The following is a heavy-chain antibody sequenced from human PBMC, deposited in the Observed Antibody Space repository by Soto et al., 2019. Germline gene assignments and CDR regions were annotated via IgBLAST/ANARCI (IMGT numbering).Heavy chain of an antibody. V-gene: IGHV3-23*01. J-gene: IGHJ3*02. Sequence: GGSLRLSCVASGFTFSTYAMSWVRQAPGKGLDWVAGMSAGGTGTYYADSVKGRFTISRDNSRDTLYLQMNSLRAEDTAVYYCAKVGPGYAFDIWGQGTMVTVS. D-gene: IGHD3-16*01. CDR2: MSAGGTGT. CDR1: GFTFSTYA. CDR3: AKVGPGYAFDI.